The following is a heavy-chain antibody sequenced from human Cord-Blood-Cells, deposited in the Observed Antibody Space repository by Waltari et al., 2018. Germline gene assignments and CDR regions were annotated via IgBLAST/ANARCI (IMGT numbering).Heavy chain of an antibody. D-gene: IGHD7-27*01. CDR2: ENPTSGNT. CDR3: ARGSLNWGSPQYYFDY. Sequence: QVQLVQSGAEVKKPGASVKVSCKASGYTFTSYDINWVRQATGQGLEWMGWENPTSGNTGYAQKVQGRVTITRNTSISTAYMELSSLRSEDTAVYYCARGSLNWGSPQYYFDYWGQGTLVTVSS. CDR1: GYTFTSYD. J-gene: IGHJ4*02. V-gene: IGHV1-8*03.